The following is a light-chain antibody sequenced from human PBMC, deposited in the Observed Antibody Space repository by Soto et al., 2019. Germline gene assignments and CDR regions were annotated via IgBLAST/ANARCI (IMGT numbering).Light chain of an antibody. J-gene: IGLJ3*02. CDR1: SGHSSYI. CDR3: ETWDSNTHTV. CDR2: LEGSGSY. Sequence: QPVLTQSSSASASLGSSVKLTCTLSSGHSSYIIAWHQQQPGKAPRYLMKLEGSGSYNKGSGVPDRFSGFSSGADRYLTISYLQFEDEADYYCETWDSNTHTVFGGGTKLTVL. V-gene: IGLV4-60*02.